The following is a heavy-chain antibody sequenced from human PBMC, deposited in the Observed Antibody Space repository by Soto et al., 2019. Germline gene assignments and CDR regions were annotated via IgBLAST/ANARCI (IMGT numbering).Heavy chain of an antibody. CDR1: RYTFTDYY. D-gene: IGHD6-6*01. CDR2: IHPNSGVT. J-gene: IGHJ5*02. V-gene: IGHV1-2*02. Sequence: ASVKVSCKASRYTFTDYYMHWVRQSPGQGLEWMGWIHPNSGVTKFPQKFQGRVTLTRDTSIATAYLTLTSLTSDDTALYYCAKDLTRQLAYWLDPWGQGTQVTVSS. CDR3: AKDLTRQLAYWLDP.